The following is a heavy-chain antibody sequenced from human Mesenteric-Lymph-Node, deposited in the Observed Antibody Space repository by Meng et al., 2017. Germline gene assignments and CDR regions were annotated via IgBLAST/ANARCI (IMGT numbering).Heavy chain of an antibody. Sequence: VRPPEASVQTCCLSAGYTITPSYISRGSRAPRQERVWMIWNDDYTGDTNYDHTLQGRVTMAVDTSTSTVSLELRSVTAADTAVYYCARGRVGYSSIDFWGQGTLVTVSS. CDR1: GYTITPSY. V-gene: IGHV1-18*01. CDR2: NDDYTGDT. D-gene: IGHD5-18*01. CDR3: ARGRVGYSSIDF. J-gene: IGHJ4*02.